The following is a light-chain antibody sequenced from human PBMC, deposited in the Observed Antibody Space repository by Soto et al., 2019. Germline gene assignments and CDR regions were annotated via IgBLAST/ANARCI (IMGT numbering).Light chain of an antibody. CDR3: CSYAGSSPFAYV. Sequence: QSVLTQPASVSGSPGQWITISCTGTSSDVGSDNLVSWYQQHPGKAPKLMIYEGSKRPSGVSNRFSGSKSGNTASLTISGLQAEDEADYYCCSYAGSSPFAYVFGTGTKLTVL. J-gene: IGLJ1*01. CDR2: EGS. V-gene: IGLV2-23*03. CDR1: SSDVGSDNL.